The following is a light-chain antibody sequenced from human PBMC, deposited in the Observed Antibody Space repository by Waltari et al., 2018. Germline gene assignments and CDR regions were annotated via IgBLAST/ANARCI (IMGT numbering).Light chain of an antibody. CDR2: DVS. V-gene: IGLV2-14*03. Sequence: QSALTQPASVSGSPGQSITISCTGTSSDVGAYNYVPWYQQPPGKAPKLMIFDVSNRPSGVSNRFSGSKSGNTASLTISGLQAEDEAGYYCSSYISSSTLELFGGGTSLTVL. CDR3: SSYISSSTLEL. J-gene: IGLJ2*01. CDR1: SSDVGAYNY.